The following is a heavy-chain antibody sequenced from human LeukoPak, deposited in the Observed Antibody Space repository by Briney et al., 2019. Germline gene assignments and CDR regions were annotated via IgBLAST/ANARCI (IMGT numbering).Heavy chain of an antibody. V-gene: IGHV3-74*01. D-gene: IGHD3-3*01. J-gene: IGHJ4*02. CDR1: GFTFSSYW. Sequence: PGGSLRLSCAASGFTFSSYWMHWVRQAPGKGLVWFSRIKSDGSSTSYADSVKGRFTISRDNAKNTLYLQMNSLRAEGTAVYYCARTYYDFWSGYPTFDYWGQGTLVTVSS. CDR3: ARTYYDFWSGYPTFDY. CDR2: IKSDGSST.